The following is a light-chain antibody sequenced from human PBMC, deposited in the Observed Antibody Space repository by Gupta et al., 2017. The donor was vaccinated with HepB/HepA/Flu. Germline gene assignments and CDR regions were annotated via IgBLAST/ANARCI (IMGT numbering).Light chain of an antibody. J-gene: IGLJ2*01. CDR2: EVI. CDR3: CSYAGSSTLV. V-gene: IGLV2-23*02. CDR1: SSDVGSYNL. Sequence: SALPQPASVSGSPGQPITIFCTGTSSDVGSYNLVSWYQQHPGKAPELMIYEVIKRPSGVSNRFSGSKSGNTASLTMSGLQAEDEADYYCCSYAGSSTLVFGGGTKLTVL.